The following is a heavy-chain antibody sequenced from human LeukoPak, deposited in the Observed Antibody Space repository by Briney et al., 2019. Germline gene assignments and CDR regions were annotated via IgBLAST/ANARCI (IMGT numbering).Heavy chain of an antibody. Sequence: SETLSLTCTVSGGSISSSSYYWGWIRQPPGKGLEWIGSIYYSGSTYYNPSLKSRVTISVDTSKNQFSLKLSSVTAADTAVYYCARHSYYYDSSGYYQRYFDYWGQGTLVTVSS. V-gene: IGHV4-39*01. CDR3: ARHSYYYDSSGYYQRYFDY. CDR1: GGSISSSSYY. D-gene: IGHD3-22*01. J-gene: IGHJ4*02. CDR2: IYYSGST.